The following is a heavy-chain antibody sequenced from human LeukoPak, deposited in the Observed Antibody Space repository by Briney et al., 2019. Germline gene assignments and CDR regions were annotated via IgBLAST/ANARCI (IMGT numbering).Heavy chain of an antibody. CDR1: GGSFSGYY. V-gene: IGHV4-34*01. J-gene: IGHJ4*02. Sequence: SETLSLTCAVYGGSFSGYYWSWIRQPPGKGLEWIGEINHSGSTNYNPSLKSRVTISVDTSKNQFSLKLSSVTAADTAVYYCARKVDTAMVTLPLYYFDYWGQGTLVTVSS. CDR2: INHSGST. CDR3: ARKVDTAMVTLPLYYFDY. D-gene: IGHD5-18*01.